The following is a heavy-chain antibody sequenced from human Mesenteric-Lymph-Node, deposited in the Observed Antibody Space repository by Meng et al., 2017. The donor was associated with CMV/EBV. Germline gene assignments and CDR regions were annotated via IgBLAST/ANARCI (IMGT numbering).Heavy chain of an antibody. D-gene: IGHD2-21*01. Sequence: SETLSLTCTVSDGSISSYFWSWIRQPPGKGLEWIGHISDSGGTNYNPSLKSRVTISVDTSKNQFSLRLSSVTAADTAVYYCARAPTFHYGMDVWGQGTTVTVSS. J-gene: IGHJ6*02. CDR3: ARAPTFHYGMDV. CDR1: DGSISSYF. V-gene: IGHV4-59*01. CDR2: ISDSGGT.